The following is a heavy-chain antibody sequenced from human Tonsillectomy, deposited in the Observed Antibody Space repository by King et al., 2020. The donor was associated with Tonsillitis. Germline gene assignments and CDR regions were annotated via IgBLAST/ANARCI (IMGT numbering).Heavy chain of an antibody. D-gene: IGHD6-13*01. CDR3: ARGRAAAAHY. J-gene: IGHJ4*02. V-gene: IGHV3-48*01. Sequence: VQLVESGGGLVQPGGSLRLSCVASGFTFSSCNINWGLQAPWNGLEWGSFISMISSTIYYADSVKGRFTISRDNAKNSLSLQMNSLRAEDTAVYYCARGRAAAAHYWGQGTLVTVPS. CDR2: ISMISSTI. CDR1: GFTFSSCN.